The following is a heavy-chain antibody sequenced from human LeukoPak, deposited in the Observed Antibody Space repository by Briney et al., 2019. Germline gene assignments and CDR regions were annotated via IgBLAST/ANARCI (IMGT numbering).Heavy chain of an antibody. D-gene: IGHD6-13*01. CDR2: TFYRSQWYN. V-gene: IGHV6-1*01. Sequence: QTLSPTCALSGDSVSSDSAACKWISPSPSRWIEWLGRTFYRSQWYNDYAVSVKGRITINPDTSKNQFSLQLNSVTPEDTAMYYCARVEYSSSWTPLSFDPWGQGTLVTVSS. J-gene: IGHJ5*02. CDR1: GDSVSSDSAA. CDR3: ARVEYSSSWTPLSFDP.